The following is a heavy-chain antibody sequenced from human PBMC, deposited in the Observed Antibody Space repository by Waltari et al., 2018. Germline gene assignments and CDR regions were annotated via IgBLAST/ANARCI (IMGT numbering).Heavy chain of an antibody. D-gene: IGHD3-3*01. CDR1: GGSISSYY. CDR3: AGDLGVIPLGAFDI. Sequence: QVQLQESGPGLVKPSETLSLTCTVSGGSISSYYWSWIRQPAGKGLEWIGRIYTSGSTNYNPSLKSRVTMSVDTSKNQFSLKLSSVTAADTAVYYCAGDLGVIPLGAFDIWGQGTMVTVSS. J-gene: IGHJ3*02. CDR2: IYTSGST. V-gene: IGHV4-4*07.